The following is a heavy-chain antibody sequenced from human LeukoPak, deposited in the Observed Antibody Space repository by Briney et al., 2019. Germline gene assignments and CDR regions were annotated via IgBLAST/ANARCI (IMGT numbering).Heavy chain of an antibody. D-gene: IGHD3-9*01. CDR2: MKPHSGNT. J-gene: IGHJ6*02. CDR1: GDTFSRDD. V-gene: IGHV1-8*01. CDR3: ARSKNYDILTSHSIWEDYYYYAMDV. Sequence: ASVKVSCKASGDTFSRDDINWVRQATGQGLEWMGWMKPHSGNTGSAQKFQDRVTMSMDTSTNTAYMELSSLTSEDTAVYYCARSKNYDILTSHSIWEDYYYYAMDVWGQGTTVAVSS.